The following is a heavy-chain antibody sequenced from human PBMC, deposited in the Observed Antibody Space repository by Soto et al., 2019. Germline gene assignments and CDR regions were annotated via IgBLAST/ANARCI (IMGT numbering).Heavy chain of an antibody. CDR2: IYHSGST. J-gene: IGHJ4*02. Sequence: SETLSLTCAVSGGSISSGGYSWSWIRQPPGKGLEWIGYIYHSGSTYYNPSLKSRVTISVDRSKNQFSLKLSSVTAADTAVYYCAIGYYYDSSGSPSRLDYWGQGALVTVSS. D-gene: IGHD3-22*01. CDR1: GGSISSGGYS. V-gene: IGHV4-30-2*02. CDR3: AIGYYYDSSGSPSRLDY.